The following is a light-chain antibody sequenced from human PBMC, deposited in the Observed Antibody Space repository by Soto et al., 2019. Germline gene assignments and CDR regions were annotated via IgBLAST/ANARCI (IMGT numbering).Light chain of an antibody. J-gene: IGLJ2*01. CDR2: DVN. CDR3: TSWATSTNMI. CDR1: SSDIGAYNF. Sequence: QSALTQPASVSGSPGQSITISCTGTSSDIGAYNFVSWYQQHPGKAPKLMLYDVNMRPSGVSNRFSGSKSGNTASLTISGLQAEDEADYYCTSWATSTNMIFGGGTKLTVL. V-gene: IGLV2-14*03.